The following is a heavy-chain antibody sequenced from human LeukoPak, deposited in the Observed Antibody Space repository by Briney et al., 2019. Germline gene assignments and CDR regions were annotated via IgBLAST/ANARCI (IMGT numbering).Heavy chain of an antibody. J-gene: IGHJ4*02. D-gene: IGHD1-1*01. CDR2: IYTSGST. Sequence: SETLSLTCSVSGGSISSGSYYWSLIRQPAGKGLEWIGRIYTSGSTNYNPSLKSRVTISVDTSKNQFSLKLSSVTAADTAVYYCAGGFDGTPSYWGQGTLVTVSS. CDR1: GGSISSGSYY. CDR3: AGGFDGTPSY. V-gene: IGHV4-61*02.